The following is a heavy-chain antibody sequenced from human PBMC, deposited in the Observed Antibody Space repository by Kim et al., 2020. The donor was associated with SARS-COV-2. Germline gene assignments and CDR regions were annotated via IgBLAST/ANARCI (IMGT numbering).Heavy chain of an antibody. V-gene: IGHV4-59*08. Sequence: SETLSLTCTVSGGSISSYYWSWIRQPPRKGLEWIGYIYYSGSTNYNPSLKTRVTISVDTSKNQFSLKLISVTAADTAVYYCARHRFGGVIGDFDYWGQGTLVTVSS. CDR2: IYYSGST. CDR3: ARHRFGGVIGDFDY. D-gene: IGHD3-16*02. J-gene: IGHJ4*02. CDR1: GGSISSYY.